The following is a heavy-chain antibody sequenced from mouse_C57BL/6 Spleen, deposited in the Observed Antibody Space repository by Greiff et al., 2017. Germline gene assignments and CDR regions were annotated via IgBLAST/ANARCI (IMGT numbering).Heavy chain of an antibody. J-gene: IGHJ3*01. V-gene: IGHV2-2*01. CDR1: GFSLTSYG. D-gene: IGHD2-3*01. Sequence: VKLVESGPGLVQPSQSLSITCTVSGFSLTSYGVHWVRQSPGKGLEWLGVIWSGGSTDYNAAFISRLSISKDNSKSQVFFKMNSLQADDTAIYYCARPIYDGYYGWFAYWGQGTLVTVSA. CDR2: IWSGGST. CDR3: ARPIYDGYYGWFAY.